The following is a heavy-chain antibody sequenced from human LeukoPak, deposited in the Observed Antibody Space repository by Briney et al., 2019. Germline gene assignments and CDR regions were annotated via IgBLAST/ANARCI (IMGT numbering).Heavy chain of an antibody. CDR3: ARSTGTTMFIDY. Sequence: SETLSLTCTVSGGSISPYYWSWIRQPPEKGRELLGYIYYSGNTEYKPSLKSRVAMAVDTSKDQFSLRLSSVTGADTAVYYCARSTGTTMFIDYWGQGTLVTVSS. D-gene: IGHD3-10*02. J-gene: IGHJ4*02. V-gene: IGHV4-59*01. CDR2: IYYSGNT. CDR1: GGSISPYY.